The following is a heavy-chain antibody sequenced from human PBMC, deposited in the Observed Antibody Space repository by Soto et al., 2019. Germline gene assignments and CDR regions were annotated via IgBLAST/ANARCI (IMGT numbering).Heavy chain of an antibody. Sequence: GGSLRLSCARSGFTFSYYALSWVRPAPGKGLEWVSGISGDGGNTYYADSVKGRFTISRDNAKNTMSLQMNSLRAEDTAVYYCARVLKSSGWDNDVFDIWGQGTMVT. J-gene: IGHJ3*02. D-gene: IGHD6-19*01. V-gene: IGHV3-23*01. CDR2: ISGDGGNT. CDR3: ARVLKSSGWDNDVFDI. CDR1: GFTFSYYA.